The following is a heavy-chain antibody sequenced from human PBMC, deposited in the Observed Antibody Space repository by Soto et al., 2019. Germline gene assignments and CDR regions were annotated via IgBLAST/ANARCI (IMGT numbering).Heavy chain of an antibody. CDR3: ARSEELTGAFDY. Sequence: SQTLSLTCTVSGGSISSYYWSWIRQPPGKGLEWIGYIYYSGSTNYNPSLKSRVTISVDTSKNQFSLKLSSVTAADTAVYYCARSEELTGAFDYWGQGTLVTVSS. CDR2: IYYSGST. V-gene: IGHV4-59*01. CDR1: GGSISSYY. D-gene: IGHD7-27*01. J-gene: IGHJ4*02.